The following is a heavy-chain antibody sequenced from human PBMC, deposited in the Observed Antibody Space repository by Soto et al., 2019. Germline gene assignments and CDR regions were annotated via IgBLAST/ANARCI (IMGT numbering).Heavy chain of an antibody. CDR2: ISSNGGST. J-gene: IGHJ4*02. V-gene: IGHV3-23*01. CDR1: RFTSGYHA. CDR3: AKDRDPAVPHFDY. Sequence: GGSLRLSCAASRFTSGYHAMNWVRQAPGKGLEWVSTISSNGGSTYYADSVKGRFTISRDNSKNTLYLQMNSLRAEDTAVYYCAKDRDPAVPHFDYWGQGTLVTVSS. D-gene: IGHD3-10*01.